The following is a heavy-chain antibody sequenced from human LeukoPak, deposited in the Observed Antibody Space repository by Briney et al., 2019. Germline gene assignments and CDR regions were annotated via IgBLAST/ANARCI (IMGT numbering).Heavy chain of an antibody. Sequence: ASVKVSCKASGGTFSSYAISWVRQAPGQGLEWMGRIIPIFGTANYAQKFQGRVTITTDESTSTAYMELSSLRSEDTAVYYCAKRAAVAGKLDDYWGQGTLVTVSS. CDR1: GGTFSSYA. J-gene: IGHJ4*02. V-gene: IGHV1-69*05. CDR2: IIPIFGTA. D-gene: IGHD6-19*01. CDR3: AKRAAVAGKLDDY.